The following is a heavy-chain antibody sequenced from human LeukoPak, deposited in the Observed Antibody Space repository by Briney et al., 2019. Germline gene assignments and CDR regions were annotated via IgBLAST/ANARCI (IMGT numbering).Heavy chain of an antibody. CDR2: FSGSGGST. V-gene: IGHV3-23*01. CDR1: GFTFSSYA. D-gene: IGHD2-2*01. J-gene: IGHJ4*02. CDR3: AKRRYCSSTSCSGFDY. Sequence: GGSLRLSCAASGFTFSSYAMSWVRQAPGKGPEWVSAFSGSGGSTYYADSVKGRFTISRDNSKNTLYLQMNSLRAEDTAVYYCAKRRYCSSTSCSGFDYWGQGTLVTVSS.